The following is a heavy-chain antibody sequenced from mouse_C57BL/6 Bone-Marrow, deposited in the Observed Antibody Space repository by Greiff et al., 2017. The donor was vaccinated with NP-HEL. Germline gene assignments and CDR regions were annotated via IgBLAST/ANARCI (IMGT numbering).Heavy chain of an antibody. CDR3: TRGTTVVARGFAY. V-gene: IGHV6-6*01. CDR2: IRNKANNHAT. CDR1: GFTFSDAW. J-gene: IGHJ3*01. Sequence: EVKLVESGGGLVQPGGSMKLSCAASGFTFSDAWMDWVRQSPEKGLEWVAEIRNKANNHATYYAESVKGRFTISRDDSKSSVYLQMNSLRAEDTGIYYCTRGTTVVARGFAYWGQGTLVTVSA. D-gene: IGHD1-1*01.